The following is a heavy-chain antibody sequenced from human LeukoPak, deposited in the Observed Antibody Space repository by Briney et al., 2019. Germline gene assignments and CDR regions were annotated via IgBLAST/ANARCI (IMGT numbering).Heavy chain of an antibody. J-gene: IGHJ3*02. CDR2: IKEDGSVK. Sequence: GGSLRLSCAASGFTFSGSWMTWVRQASGEGLEWVANIKEDGSVKNYIDSVKGRFTISRDNSKNTLYLQMNSLRAEDTAVYYCAREHLWFGELWGAFDIWGQGTMVTVSS. D-gene: IGHD3-10*01. V-gene: IGHV3-7*01. CDR3: AREHLWFGELWGAFDI. CDR1: GFTFSGSW.